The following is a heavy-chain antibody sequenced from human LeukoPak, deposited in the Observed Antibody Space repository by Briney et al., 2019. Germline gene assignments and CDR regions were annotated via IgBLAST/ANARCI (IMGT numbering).Heavy chain of an antibody. CDR1: GFIFSNYY. CDR2: ICGSGGST. Sequence: GGSLRLSCAASGFIFSNYYLNWVRQAPGKGLEWVSAICGSGGSTYYADSVKGRFTISRDNSKNTLYLQMNSLRAEDTAVYYCAKTGQSVYDILTLPRGYFDYWGQGTLVTVSS. J-gene: IGHJ4*02. D-gene: IGHD3-9*01. CDR3: AKTGQSVYDILTLPRGYFDY. V-gene: IGHV3-23*01.